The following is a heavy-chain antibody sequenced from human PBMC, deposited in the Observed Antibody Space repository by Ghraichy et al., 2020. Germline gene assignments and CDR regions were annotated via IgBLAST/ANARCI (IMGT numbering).Heavy chain of an antibody. V-gene: IGHV1-18*01. D-gene: IGHD3-10*01. CDR2: ISGYNGYT. Sequence: ASVKVSCKASGYHFTNYGIGWVRQAPGQGLEWMGWISGYNGYTYYAQNLQGRVTMTTDTSTTTAYMELRSLESDDTAVYYCARTLSGSGSYYYPYYGTDVWGQGTTVTVSS. CDR1: GYHFTNYG. CDR3: ARTLSGSGSYYYPYYGTDV. J-gene: IGHJ6*02.